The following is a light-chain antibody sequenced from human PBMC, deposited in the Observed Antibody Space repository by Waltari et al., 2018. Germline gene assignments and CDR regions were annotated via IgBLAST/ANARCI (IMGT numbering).Light chain of an antibody. J-gene: IGLJ2*01. CDR3: QVWAGSDYDVA. Sequence: SFVLTQAPSVSVAPGQTARLTCGGHNIGVYGARCYQQPPGQAPVLVVYDNSARPSGLPGRFSGSSSANTATLTISRVEAGDEADYYCQVWAGSDYDVAFGGGTKL. V-gene: IGLV3-21*02. CDR2: DNS. CDR1: NIGVYG.